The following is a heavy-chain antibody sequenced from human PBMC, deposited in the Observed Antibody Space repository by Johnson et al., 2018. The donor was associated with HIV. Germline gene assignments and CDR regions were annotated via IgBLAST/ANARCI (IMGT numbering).Heavy chain of an antibody. CDR1: GFTFSSYC. V-gene: IGHV3-7*01. J-gene: IGHJ3*02. Sequence: VQLVESGGGLVQPGGSLRLSCAASGFTFSSYCMGWVRQAPGRGLEWVAHITQDGSDKYYVDSVTGRFTISRDNSKNSLSLQMNSLRAEDTAVYYCARQYKSDWFRDASDIWGQGTMVTVSS. CDR3: ARQYKSDWFRDASDI. CDR2: ITQDGSDK. D-gene: IGHD3-9*01.